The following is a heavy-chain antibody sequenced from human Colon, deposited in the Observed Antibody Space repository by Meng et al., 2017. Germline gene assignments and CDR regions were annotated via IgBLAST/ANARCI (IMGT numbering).Heavy chain of an antibody. CDR3: ARQAPPRVVIIMGGFDY. Sequence: QLQLQESGPGLGKPSETLSLTCTVPGGSISSSSYYWGWIRQPPGKGLEWIGSIYYSGSTYYNPSLKSRVTISVDTSKNQFSLKLSSVTAADTAVYYCARQAPPRVVIIMGGFDYWGQGTLVTVSS. CDR2: IYYSGST. J-gene: IGHJ4*02. CDR1: GGSISSSSYY. D-gene: IGHD3-3*01. V-gene: IGHV4-39*01.